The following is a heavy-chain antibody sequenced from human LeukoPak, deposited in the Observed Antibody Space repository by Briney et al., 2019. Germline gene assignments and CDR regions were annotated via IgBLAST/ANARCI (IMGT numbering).Heavy chain of an antibody. V-gene: IGHV1-18*04. CDR3: ARTYYYGSGRQNAFDI. D-gene: IGHD3-10*01. CDR1: GYTFTSYY. CDR2: ISAYNGNT. Sequence: GASVKVSCKASGYTFTSYYMHWVRQAPGQGLEWMGWISAYNGNTNYAQKLQGRVTMTTDTSTSTAYMELRSLRSDDTAVYYCARTYYYGSGRQNAFDIWGQGTMVTVSS. J-gene: IGHJ3*02.